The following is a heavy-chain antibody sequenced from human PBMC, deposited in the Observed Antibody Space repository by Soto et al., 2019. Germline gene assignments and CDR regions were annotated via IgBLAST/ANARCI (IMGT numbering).Heavy chain of an antibody. CDR3: ARDRSGFGNDY. CDR2: IYYSGST. D-gene: IGHD3-10*01. Sequence: SETLSLTCTVSGGSISSYYWSWIRQPPGKGLEWIGYIYYSGSTNYNPSLKSRVTISVDTSKNQFSLKLSPVTPADTAVYYCARDRSGFGNDYWGQGTLVTVSS. J-gene: IGHJ4*02. V-gene: IGHV4-59*01. CDR1: GGSISSYY.